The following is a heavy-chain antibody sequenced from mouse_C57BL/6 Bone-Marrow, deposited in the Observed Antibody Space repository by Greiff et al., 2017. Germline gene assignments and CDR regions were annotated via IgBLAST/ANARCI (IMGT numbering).Heavy chain of an antibody. CDR2: SSNKANDYTT. CDR1: GFTFSDFY. CDR3: AREDYDEGFAY. J-gene: IGHJ3*01. V-gene: IGHV7-1*01. Sequence: EVKVVESGGGLVQSGRSLRLSCATSGFTFSDFYMEWVRQAPGKGLEWIAASSNKANDYTTEYSASVKGRFIVSRDTSQSILYLQMNALRAEDTAIYYCAREDYDEGFAYWGQGTLVTVSA. D-gene: IGHD2-4*01.